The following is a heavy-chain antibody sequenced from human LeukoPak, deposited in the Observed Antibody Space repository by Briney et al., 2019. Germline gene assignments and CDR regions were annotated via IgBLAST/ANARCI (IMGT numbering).Heavy chain of an antibody. V-gene: IGHV3-64*01. CDR1: GFTSCTYG. Sequence: GGSLRLSCAASGFTSCTYGMHWVRQAPGKGLEYVSGIGPNGSATYYANSVKGRFTISRDDSRYMLYLQMVSLTADDMAVYYCARGVQLTDYWGRGALVTVYS. D-gene: IGHD6-13*01. CDR2: IGPNGSAT. CDR3: ARGVQLTDY. J-gene: IGHJ4*02.